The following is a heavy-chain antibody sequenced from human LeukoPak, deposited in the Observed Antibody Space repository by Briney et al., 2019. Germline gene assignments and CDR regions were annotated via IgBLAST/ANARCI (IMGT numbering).Heavy chain of an antibody. CDR2: IRYDGSNK. CDR3: AKDTSGIVATIRINWFDP. Sequence: SGGSLRLSCAASGFTFSSYGMHWVRQAPGKGLEWVAFIRYDGSNKYYADSVKGRFTISRDNSKNTLYLQMNSLRAEDTAVYYCAKDTSGIVATIRINWFDPWGQGTLVTVSS. J-gene: IGHJ5*02. V-gene: IGHV3-30*02. CDR1: GFTFSSYG. D-gene: IGHD5-12*01.